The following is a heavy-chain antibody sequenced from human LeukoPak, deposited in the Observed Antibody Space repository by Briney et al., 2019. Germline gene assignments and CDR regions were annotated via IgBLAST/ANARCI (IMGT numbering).Heavy chain of an antibody. Sequence: GRSLRLSCTASGFTFSSYAMHWVRQAPGKGLEWVAVISYDGSNKYYADSVKGRFTISRDNSKNTLYLQMNSLRAEDTAVYYCARVHQAYYDILTGYYGDYYYGMDVWGQGTTVTVSS. CDR3: ARVHQAYYDILTGYYGDYYYGMDV. V-gene: IGHV3-30-3*01. CDR2: ISYDGSNK. D-gene: IGHD3-9*01. J-gene: IGHJ6*02. CDR1: GFTFSSYA.